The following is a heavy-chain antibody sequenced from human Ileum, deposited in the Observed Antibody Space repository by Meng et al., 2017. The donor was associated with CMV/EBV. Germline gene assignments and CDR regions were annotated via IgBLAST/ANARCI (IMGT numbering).Heavy chain of an antibody. D-gene: IGHD4/OR15-4a*01. CDR3: ARDSGAIRLIDY. J-gene: IGHJ4*02. Sequence: ETLSLTCVASGFTFTNYSINWVRQAPGKGLEWVSSISSSGNYIYYADSVKGRFTISRDNAKNSVYLQMNSLTARDTAVYYCARDSGAIRLIDYWGQGTLVTVSS. CDR2: ISSSGNYI. V-gene: IGHV3-21*01. CDR1: GFTFTNYS.